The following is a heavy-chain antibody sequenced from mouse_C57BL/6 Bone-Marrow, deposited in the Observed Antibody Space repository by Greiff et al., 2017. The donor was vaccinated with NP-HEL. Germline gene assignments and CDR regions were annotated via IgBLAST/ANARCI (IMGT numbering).Heavy chain of an antibody. D-gene: IGHD2-4*01. J-gene: IGHJ3*01. V-gene: IGHV5-6*01. Sequence: EVKLVDSGGDLVKPGGSLKLSCAASGFTFSSYGMSWVRQTPDKRLEWVATISSGGSYTYYPDSVKGRFTISRDNAKNTLYLQMSSLKSEDTAMYDCARLYYDYVFAYWGQGTLVTVSA. CDR1: GFTFSSYG. CDR2: ISSGGSYT. CDR3: ARLYYDYVFAY.